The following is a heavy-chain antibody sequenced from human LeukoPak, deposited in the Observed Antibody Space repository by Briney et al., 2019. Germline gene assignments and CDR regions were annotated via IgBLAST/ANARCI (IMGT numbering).Heavy chain of an antibody. Sequence: GGSLRLSCAASGFTFSSYAMHWVRQAPGKGLEWVAFIRYDGSNKYYADSVKGRFTISRDNSKNKLYLQMNSLRAEDTAVYYCAKGPWLAYPYYFDYWGQGTLVTVSS. V-gene: IGHV3-30*02. CDR2: IRYDGSNK. D-gene: IGHD6-19*01. J-gene: IGHJ4*02. CDR1: GFTFSSYA. CDR3: AKGPWLAYPYYFDY.